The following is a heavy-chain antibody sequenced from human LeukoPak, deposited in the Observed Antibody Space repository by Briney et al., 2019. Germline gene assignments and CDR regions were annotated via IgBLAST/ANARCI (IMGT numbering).Heavy chain of an antibody. Sequence: PSETLSLTCTGSGDSISSASSYWAWVRQPPGRGLEWIGTVYYTGRTYNHPCLKSRVTISLDTSKNQFSLKLSSVTAADTAVYYCARLYYYYNYMDVWGKGTTVTVSS. CDR2: VYYTGRT. CDR3: ARLYYYYNYMDV. J-gene: IGHJ6*03. CDR1: GDSISSASSY. V-gene: IGHV4-39*01.